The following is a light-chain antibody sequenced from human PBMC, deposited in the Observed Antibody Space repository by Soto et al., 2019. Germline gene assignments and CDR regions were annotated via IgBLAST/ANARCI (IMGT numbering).Light chain of an antibody. Sequence: EIVLTQSPGTLSLSPGEVATVSCRASQSVNSNLLAWFQQKPGQAPRLLIHDASRRATGIPDRFSGSGSGTDFTLSISRLEPEDFAVYYCHQYVSSPLTFGQGTKREIK. J-gene: IGKJ2*01. CDR1: QSVNSNL. V-gene: IGKV3-20*01. CDR2: DAS. CDR3: HQYVSSPLT.